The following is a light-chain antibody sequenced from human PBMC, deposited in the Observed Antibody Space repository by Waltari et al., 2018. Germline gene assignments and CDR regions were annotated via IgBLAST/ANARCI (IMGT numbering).Light chain of an antibody. Sequence: VLTQSPGTLSLSPGERATLSCRASQSISKYLVWYQQRPGHAPRLLIFAASTRATGIPDRFSGSGFGTDCTLTISRLEPEDFAMYYCQNHERLPATFGQGTKVEIK. J-gene: IGKJ1*01. CDR3: QNHERLPAT. CDR2: AAS. CDR1: QSISKY. V-gene: IGKV3-20*01.